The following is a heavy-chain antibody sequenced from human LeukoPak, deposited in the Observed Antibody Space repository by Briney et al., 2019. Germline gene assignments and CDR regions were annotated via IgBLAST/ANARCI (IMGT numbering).Heavy chain of an antibody. D-gene: IGHD2-21*02. V-gene: IGHV3-21*01. Sequence: GGSLRLSCAASGFTFSSYSMNWVRQAPGKGLEWVSSISSSSSYIYYADSVKGRFTVSRDNAKNSLYLRMNSLRAEDTAVYYCARPALYCGGDQPCPYYFDYWGQGTLVTVSS. J-gene: IGHJ4*02. CDR2: ISSSSSYI. CDR3: ARPALYCGGDQPCPYYFDY. CDR1: GFTFSSYS.